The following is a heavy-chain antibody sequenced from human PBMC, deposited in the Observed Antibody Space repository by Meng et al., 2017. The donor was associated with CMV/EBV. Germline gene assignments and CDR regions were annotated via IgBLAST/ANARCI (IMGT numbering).Heavy chain of an antibody. V-gene: IGHV1-18*01. CDR3: ASFTGRAKFCNITGCLAEPQWLDS. D-gene: IGHD2-2*01. CDR1: GYLSSLST. Sequence: ASVKVSCKASGYLSSLSTFGWVRQAPGQGLEWMGWISNHKGDTNYAQRFQGRVSMTTDTSTRTIYLELRSLTSDDSAVYYCASFTGRAKFCNITGCLAEPQWLDSWGQGTQVTVSS. J-gene: IGHJ5*01. CDR2: ISNHKGDT.